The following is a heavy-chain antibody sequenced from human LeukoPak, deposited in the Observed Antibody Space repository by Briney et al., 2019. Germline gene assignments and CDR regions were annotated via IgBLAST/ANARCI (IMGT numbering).Heavy chain of an antibody. Sequence: PSETLSLTCTVSGGSISSGGYSWSWIRQPPGKGLDWIGYIYHTGSTYYNPSLKSRVTISVDRSKNQFSLKLSSVTAADTAVYYCAGEVIGDYSLGYFDYWGQGTLVTVSS. CDR3: AGEVIGDYSLGYFDY. CDR1: GGSISSGGYS. J-gene: IGHJ4*02. CDR2: IYHTGST. V-gene: IGHV4-30-2*01. D-gene: IGHD4-17*01.